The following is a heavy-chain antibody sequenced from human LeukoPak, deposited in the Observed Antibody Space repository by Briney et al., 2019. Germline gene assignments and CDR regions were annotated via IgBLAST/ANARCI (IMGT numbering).Heavy chain of an antibody. Sequence: ASLKVSCKVSGYTLTELSMHWVRQAPGKGLEWMGGFDPEDGETIYAQKFQGRVTMTEDTSTDTAYMELSSLRSEDTAVYYCATRQGAYYYYGMDVWGQGTTVTVSS. J-gene: IGHJ6*02. V-gene: IGHV1-24*01. CDR3: ATRQGAYYYYGMDV. CDR1: GYTLTELS. D-gene: IGHD3-16*01. CDR2: FDPEDGET.